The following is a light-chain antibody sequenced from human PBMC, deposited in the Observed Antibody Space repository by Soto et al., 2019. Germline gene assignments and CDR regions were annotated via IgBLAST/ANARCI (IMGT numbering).Light chain of an antibody. CDR1: SSDVGGYNY. J-gene: IGLJ1*01. Sequence: QSALTQPASVSGSPGQSITISCTGTSSDVGGYNYFSWYQQHPGKAPKFMIYDVSNRPSGVSNRFSGSKSGNTASLTISGLQAEDEADYYCSSYTTSNTRQIVFGTGTQLTVL. CDR2: DVS. CDR3: SSYTTSNTRQIV. V-gene: IGLV2-14*01.